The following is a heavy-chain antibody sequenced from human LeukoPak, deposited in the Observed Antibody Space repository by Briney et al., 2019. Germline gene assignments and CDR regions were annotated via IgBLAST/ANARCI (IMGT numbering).Heavy chain of an antibody. CDR1: GDSMNNYY. Sequence: SETLSLTCTVSGDSMNNYYWSWIRQPPGKGLEWIGNIYYSGSTNYNPSLQSRVTISLDTPKKQFSLKLSSVTAADTAVYYCARSAAGYSSGWHHQRTTYYYYYGMDVWGQGTTVTVSS. CDR3: ARSAAGYSSGWHHQRTTYYYYYGMDV. CDR2: IYYSGST. J-gene: IGHJ6*02. V-gene: IGHV4-59*01. D-gene: IGHD6-19*01.